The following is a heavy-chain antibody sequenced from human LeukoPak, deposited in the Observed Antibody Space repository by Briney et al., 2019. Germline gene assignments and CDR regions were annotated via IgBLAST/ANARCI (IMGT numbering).Heavy chain of an antibody. Sequence: SETLSLTCTVSGGSISSGGYYWSWIRQHPGKGLEWIGYIYYSGSTYYNPSLKSRVTISVDTSKNQFSLKLSSVTAADMAVYYCARVGGTLVYFDYWGQGTLVTVSS. D-gene: IGHD4-23*01. CDR2: IYYSGST. J-gene: IGHJ4*02. CDR1: GGSISSGGYY. CDR3: ARVGGTLVYFDY. V-gene: IGHV4-31*03.